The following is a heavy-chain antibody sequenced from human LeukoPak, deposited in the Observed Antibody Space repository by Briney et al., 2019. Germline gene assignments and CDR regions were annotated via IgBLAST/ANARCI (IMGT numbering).Heavy chain of an antibody. Sequence: GGSLRLSCAASGFTFSKYAMHWVRQAPGKGLEWEAVISYDGSTEYYVDSVKGRFTISRDNSKNTLYLQMNSLRAEDTAVYSCARDICSGGSCVPDYWGQGTLVTVSS. CDR3: ARDICSGGSCVPDY. D-gene: IGHD2-15*01. CDR1: GFTFSKYA. V-gene: IGHV3-30-3*01. CDR2: ISYDGSTE. J-gene: IGHJ4*02.